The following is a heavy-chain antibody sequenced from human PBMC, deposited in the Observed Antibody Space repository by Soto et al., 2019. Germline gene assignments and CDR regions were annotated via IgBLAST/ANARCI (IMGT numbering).Heavy chain of an antibody. CDR3: AKGPHTNVGWPYYFES. V-gene: IGHV3-48*02. D-gene: IGHD6-19*01. Sequence: GGSLRLSCVASGFSLANYPMNWVRQTPGKGLEWISYSSPRGDTIYYADSVEGRFTISRDNARNSSSLHMSSLRDEDSALYYCAKGPHTNVGWPYYFESWGQGVPVTVSS. CDR1: GFSLANYP. CDR2: SSPRGDTI. J-gene: IGHJ4*02.